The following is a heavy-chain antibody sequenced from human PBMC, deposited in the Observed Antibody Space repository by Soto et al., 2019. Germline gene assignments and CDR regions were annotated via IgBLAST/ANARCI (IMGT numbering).Heavy chain of an antibody. D-gene: IGHD2-8*01. V-gene: IGHV5-51*01. CDR1: GYRFTTYW. CDR2: IYPGDSNT. Sequence: RGESLKISCKGSGYRFTTYWIGWVRQMPGKGLEWMGLIYPGDSNTRFSPSFQGQVTISVDMSISTAYLQWSSLRVSDTAMYYCERQAYQYDTNSFGSWGPGTLLTVSS. J-gene: IGHJ4*02. CDR3: ERQAYQYDTNSFGS.